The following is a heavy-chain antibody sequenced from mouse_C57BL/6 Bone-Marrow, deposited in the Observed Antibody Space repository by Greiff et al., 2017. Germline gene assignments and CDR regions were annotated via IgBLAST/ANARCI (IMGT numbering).Heavy chain of an antibody. V-gene: IGHV5-6*01. CDR2: ISSGGSYT. Sequence: EVQLVESGGDLVKPGGSLKLSCAASGFTFSSYGMSWVRQTPDKRLEWVATISSGGSYTYYPDSVKGRFTISRDNAKNTLYLQMSSLKSEDTAMYYCARKGVCSYAMDYWGQGTSVTVSS. CDR1: GFTFSSYG. CDR3: ARKGVCSYAMDY. D-gene: IGHD6-1*01. J-gene: IGHJ4*01.